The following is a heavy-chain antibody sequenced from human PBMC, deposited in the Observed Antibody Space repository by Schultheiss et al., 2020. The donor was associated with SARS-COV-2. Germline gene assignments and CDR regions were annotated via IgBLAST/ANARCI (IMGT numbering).Heavy chain of an antibody. CDR1: GFTFSSYA. D-gene: IGHD1-26*01. Sequence: GGSLRLSCAASGFTFSSYAMSWVRQAPGKGLEWVSAISGSGGSTYYADSVKGRFTISRDNSKNTLYLQMNSLRAEDTAVYYCAKRGIVGATHGPGYYFDYWGQGTLVTVSS. V-gene: IGHV3-23*01. J-gene: IGHJ4*02. CDR3: AKRGIVGATHGPGYYFDY. CDR2: ISGSGGST.